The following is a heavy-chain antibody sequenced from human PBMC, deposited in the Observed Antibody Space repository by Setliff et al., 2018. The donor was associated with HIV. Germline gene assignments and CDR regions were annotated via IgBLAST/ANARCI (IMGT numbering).Heavy chain of an antibody. V-gene: IGHV1-8*02. Sequence: ASVKVSCKASGYNFNSYDINWVHWVRQATGQGLEWMGWMNPNSGETGYAQRFQGRVTMTRNTSIGTAYMELSSLTSDDTAFYYCASAGEMLTGKFYYWAQGTLVTVSS. CDR2: MNPNSGET. CDR3: ASAGEMLTGKFYY. J-gene: IGHJ4*02. CDR1: GYNFNSYD. D-gene: IGHD3-16*01.